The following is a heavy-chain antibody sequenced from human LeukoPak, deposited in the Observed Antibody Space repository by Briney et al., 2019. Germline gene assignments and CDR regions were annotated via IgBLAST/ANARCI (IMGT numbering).Heavy chain of an antibody. V-gene: IGHV1-18*01. CDR1: GYTFTSYG. CDR2: ISAYNGNI. Sequence: ASVKVSCTASGYTFTSYGISWVRQAPGQGLEWMGWISAYNGNINYAQKFQGRVTMTTDTSTSTAYMELRSLRSDDTAVYYCARESRGYRYGYFYYYDMDVWGQGTTVTVSS. D-gene: IGHD5-18*01. CDR3: ARESRGYRYGYFYYYDMDV. J-gene: IGHJ6*02.